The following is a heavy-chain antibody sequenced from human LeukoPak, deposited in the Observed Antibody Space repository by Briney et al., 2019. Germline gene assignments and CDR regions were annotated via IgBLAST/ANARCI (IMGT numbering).Heavy chain of an antibody. Sequence: GGSLRLSCAASGFTFSSYSMNWVRQAPGKGLEWVSSISSSSSYIYYADSVKGRFTISRDNAKNSLYLQMNSLRAEDTAVYYCAKVRTYYYDSSGFDYWGQGTLVTVSS. D-gene: IGHD3-22*01. J-gene: IGHJ4*02. V-gene: IGHV3-21*01. CDR3: AKVRTYYYDSSGFDY. CDR1: GFTFSSYS. CDR2: ISSSSSYI.